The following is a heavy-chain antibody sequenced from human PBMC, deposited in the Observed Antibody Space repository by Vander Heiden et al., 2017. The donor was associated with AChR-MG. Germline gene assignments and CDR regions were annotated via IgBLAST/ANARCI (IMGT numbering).Heavy chain of an antibody. V-gene: IGHV3-23*01. CDR2: IDGSGANA. Sequence: EVQLLESGGGLVRPGGSLRLSCAASGFTFSSSAMSWVRPAPGKGLEWVSSIDGSGANAFYADSLRGRVAISRDNSRNTLYLKVHSLRAEDTATFYCAKPGFGTGGRCQEAFDVWGQGTMVTVSS. J-gene: IGHJ3*01. CDR3: AKPGFGTGGRCQEAFDV. CDR1: GFTFSSSA. D-gene: IGHD2-15*01.